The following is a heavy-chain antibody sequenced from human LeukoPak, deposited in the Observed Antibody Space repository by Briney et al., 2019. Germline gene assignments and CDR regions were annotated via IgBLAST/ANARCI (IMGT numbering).Heavy chain of an antibody. D-gene: IGHD3-10*01. CDR3: ARERRITMVRVAQGWFDP. CDR1: EFTFSNYR. CDR2: ISSSGSTI. Sequence: VVSLRLSCVASEFTFSNYRVSWVRQAPGKGPGWVTYISSSGSTIYYADSVKVRITISRDNAKNSLYLQMNSLRAEDTAVYYCARERRITMVRVAQGWFDPWGQGTLVTVSS. V-gene: IGHV3-48*04. J-gene: IGHJ5*02.